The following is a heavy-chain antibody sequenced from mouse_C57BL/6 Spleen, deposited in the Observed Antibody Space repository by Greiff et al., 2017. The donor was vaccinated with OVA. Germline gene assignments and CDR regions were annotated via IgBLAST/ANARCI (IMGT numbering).Heavy chain of an antibody. CDR3: TREGWERYFDY. CDR1: GYTFTDYE. V-gene: IGHV1-15*01. J-gene: IGHJ2*01. CDR2: IDPETGGT. D-gene: IGHD3-3*01. Sequence: QVQLKESGAELVRPGASVTLSCKASGYTFTDYEMHWVKQTPVHGLEWIGAIDPETGGTAYNQKFKGKAILTADKSSSTAYMELRSLTSEDSAVYYCTREGWERYFDYWGQGTTLTVSS.